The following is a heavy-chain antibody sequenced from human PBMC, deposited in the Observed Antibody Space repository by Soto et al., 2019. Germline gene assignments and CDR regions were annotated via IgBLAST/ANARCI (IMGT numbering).Heavy chain of an antibody. CDR2: INPNSGGT. V-gene: IGHV1-2*02. CDR3: ARDLRCSSTSCYAGMLGSQYHYYYYGMDV. CDR1: GYTFTGYS. J-gene: IGHJ6*02. Sequence: QVQLVQSGAEVKKPGASVKVSCKASGYTFTGYSMHWVRQAPGQGLEWMGWINPNSGGTNYAQKFQGRVTRTRETSISTAYMELSRLRSDDTAVYYCARDLRCSSTSCYAGMLGSQYHYYYYGMDVWGQGTTVTVSS. D-gene: IGHD2-2*01.